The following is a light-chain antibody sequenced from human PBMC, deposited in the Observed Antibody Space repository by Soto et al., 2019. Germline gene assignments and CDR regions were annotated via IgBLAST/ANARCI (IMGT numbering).Light chain of an antibody. CDR3: HQYAESPLT. CDR2: AAS. Sequence: EIVLTQSPGTLSLSPGERATLSCRASQSVGRNYLAWYQQKPGQAPRLLIHAASSRATGIPDTFSGSGSETDFTLTIIRLEPEDFAVYYCHQYAESPLTFGGGTKVEIK. CDR1: QSVGRNY. V-gene: IGKV3-20*01. J-gene: IGKJ4*01.